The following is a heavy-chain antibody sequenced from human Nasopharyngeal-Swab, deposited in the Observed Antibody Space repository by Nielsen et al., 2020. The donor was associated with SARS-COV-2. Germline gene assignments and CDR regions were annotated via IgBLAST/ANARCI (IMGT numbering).Heavy chain of an antibody. Sequence: GGSLRLSCAASGFTFSSYSMNWVRQAPGKGLERVSSISSSSSYIYYADSVKGRFTISRDNAKNSLYLQMNSLRAEDTAVYYCARPHYYDSSGYYGPYYYYGMDVWGQGTTVTVSS. CDR3: ARPHYYDSSGYYGPYYYYGMDV. D-gene: IGHD3-22*01. J-gene: IGHJ6*02. CDR1: GFTFSSYS. CDR2: ISSSSSYI. V-gene: IGHV3-21*01.